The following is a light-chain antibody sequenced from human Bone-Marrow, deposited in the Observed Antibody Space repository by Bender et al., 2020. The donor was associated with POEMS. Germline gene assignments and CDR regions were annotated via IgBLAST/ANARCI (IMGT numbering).Light chain of an antibody. CDR2: EVT. V-gene: IGLV2-23*02. J-gene: IGLJ3*02. CDR3: CSYARGNSFWV. Sequence: QSALTQPASVSGSPGQSITISCTGTSRDVGNYNLVFWYQQHPGKAPKVIIFEVTRRPSGVSNRFSASKSGNTASLTISRLQTEDEADYYCCSYARGNSFWVFGGGTRLTVL. CDR1: SRDVGNYNL.